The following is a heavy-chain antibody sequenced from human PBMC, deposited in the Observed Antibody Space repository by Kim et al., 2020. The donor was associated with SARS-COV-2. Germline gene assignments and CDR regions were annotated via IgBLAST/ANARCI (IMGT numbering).Heavy chain of an antibody. Sequence: SETLSLTCTVSGGSISSYYWSWIRQPPGKGLEWIGYIYYSGSTNYNPSLKSRVTISVDTSKNQFSLKLSSVTAADTAVYYCARNPQWFGEEYYFDYWGQGTLVTVSS. D-gene: IGHD3-10*01. CDR3: ARNPQWFGEEYYFDY. V-gene: IGHV4-59*13. CDR1: GGSISSYY. J-gene: IGHJ4*02. CDR2: IYYSGST.